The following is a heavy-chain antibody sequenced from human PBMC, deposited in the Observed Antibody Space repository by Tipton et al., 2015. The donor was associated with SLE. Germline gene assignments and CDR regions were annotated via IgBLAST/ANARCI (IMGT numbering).Heavy chain of an antibody. CDR1: GGSISSSSYY. V-gene: IGHV4-39*07. CDR3: ARGPFLSDRGRSLDY. J-gene: IGHJ4*02. CDR2: IYYSGST. D-gene: IGHD2/OR15-2a*01. Sequence: TPSLTCTVSGGSISSSSYYWGWIRQPPGKGLEWIGSIYYSGSTSYNPSLKSRVTISVDTSKNQFSLKLSSVTAADTAVYYCARGPFLSDRGRSLDYWGQGTLVTVSS.